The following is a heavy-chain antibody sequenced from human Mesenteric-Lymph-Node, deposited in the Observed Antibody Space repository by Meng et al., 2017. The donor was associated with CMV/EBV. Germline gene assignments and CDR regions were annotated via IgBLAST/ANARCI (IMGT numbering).Heavy chain of an antibody. CDR3: ASATAYSSSSPYYYYGMDV. V-gene: IGHV3-21*04. D-gene: IGHD6-6*01. J-gene: IGHJ6*02. CDR2: ISSSSSYI. CDR1: GFTFSSYA. Sequence: GGSLRLSCAASGFTFSSYAMSWVRQAPGKGLEWVSSISSSSSYIYYADSVKGRFTISRDNSKNTLYLHMNSLRAEDTAVYYCASATAYSSSSPYYYYGMDVWGQGTTVTVSS.